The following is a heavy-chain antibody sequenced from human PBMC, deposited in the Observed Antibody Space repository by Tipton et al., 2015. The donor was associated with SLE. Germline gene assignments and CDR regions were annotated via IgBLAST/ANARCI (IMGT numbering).Heavy chain of an antibody. J-gene: IGHJ3*02. CDR2: IYYSGST. CDR3: ARDRDIVLEPVPIPPAFDI. V-gene: IGHV4-59*12. Sequence: TLSLTCTVSGGSISNYYWSWLRQPPGKGLEWIGSIYYSGSTYYNPSLKSRVTVSADTSKNQFSLKLSSVTAADTAVYYCARDRDIVLEPVPIPPAFDIWGQGTMVTVSS. D-gene: IGHD2-2*02. CDR1: GGSISNYY.